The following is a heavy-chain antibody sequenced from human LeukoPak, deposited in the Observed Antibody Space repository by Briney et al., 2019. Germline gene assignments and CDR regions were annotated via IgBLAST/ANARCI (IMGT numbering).Heavy chain of an antibody. V-gene: IGHV3-30-3*01. CDR3: ARGRVSRLDPNDYYYYMDV. Sequence: PGGSLRLSCAASGFTFSSYAMHWVRQAPGKGLEWVAVISYDGSNKYYADSVKGRFTISRDNSKNTLYLQMNSLRAEDTAVYYCARGRVSRLDPNDYYYYMDVWGKGTTVTVSS. CDR1: GFTFSSYA. CDR2: ISYDGSNK. J-gene: IGHJ6*03.